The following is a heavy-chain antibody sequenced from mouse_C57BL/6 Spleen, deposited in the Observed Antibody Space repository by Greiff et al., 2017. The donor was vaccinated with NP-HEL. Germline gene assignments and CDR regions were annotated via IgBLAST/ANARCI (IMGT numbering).Heavy chain of an antibody. V-gene: IGHV14-2*01. CDR1: GFNIKDYY. J-gene: IGHJ3*01. CDR2: IDPEDGET. CDR3: ASAYYSNYVYFAY. Sequence: VQLQQSGAELVKPGASVKLSCTASGFNIKDYYMHWVKQRTEQGLEWIGRIDPEDGETQYAPKFQGKATITADTSSNTAYLQLSGLTSEDTSVYYCASAYYSNYVYFAYWGQGTLVTVSA. D-gene: IGHD2-5*01.